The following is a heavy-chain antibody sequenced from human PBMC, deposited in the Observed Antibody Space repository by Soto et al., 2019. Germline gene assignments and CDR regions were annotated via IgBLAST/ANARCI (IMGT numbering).Heavy chain of an antibody. Sequence: HPGGSLRLSCAASGFSFSSYAMSWVRQAPGKGLEWVSTISGSGVKTHYADSVKGRFTFSRDNSNNTLFLQMNSLRLDDTAVYYCVKDQGDFWSGYSDFWGPGILVTVSS. D-gene: IGHD3-3*01. CDR1: GFSFSSYA. V-gene: IGHV3-23*01. CDR2: ISGSGVKT. J-gene: IGHJ4*02. CDR3: VKDQGDFWSGYSDF.